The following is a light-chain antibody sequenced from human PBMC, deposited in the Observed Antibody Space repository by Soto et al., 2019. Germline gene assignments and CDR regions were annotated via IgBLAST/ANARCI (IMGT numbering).Light chain of an antibody. J-gene: IGLJ1*01. Sequence: QSALTQPRSVSGSPGQSVTISCTGTSSDVGGYNYVSWYQQHPGKAPKQMIYDVNKGPSGVPDRFSGSKSGNTASLTISGLQAEDEADYYCCSYAGSYTYVFGTGTKVTVL. V-gene: IGLV2-11*01. CDR1: SSDVGGYNY. CDR3: CSYAGSYTYV. CDR2: DVN.